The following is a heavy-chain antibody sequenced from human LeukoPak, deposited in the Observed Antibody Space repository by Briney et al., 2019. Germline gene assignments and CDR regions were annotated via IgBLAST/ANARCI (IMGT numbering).Heavy chain of an antibody. CDR3: ARDLGPFRAFDI. J-gene: IGHJ3*02. V-gene: IGHV1-69*01. CDR2: IIPIFGTA. CDR1: GGTFSSYA. D-gene: IGHD2/OR15-2a*01. Sequence: AVKVSCKASGGTFSSYAISWVRQAPGQELEWMGGIIPIFGTANYAQKFQGRVTITADESTSTAYMELSSLRSEDTAVYYCARDLGPFRAFDIWGQGTMVTVSS.